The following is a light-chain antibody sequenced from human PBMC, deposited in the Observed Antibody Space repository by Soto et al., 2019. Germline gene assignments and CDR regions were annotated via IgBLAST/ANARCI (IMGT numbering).Light chain of an antibody. Sequence: SVLAHPASVSGSPGQSITISCTGTSSDVGAYNYVSWFQQHPGKAPTLIISEVSNRPSGVSNRFSGSKSGNAASLTISGLQAEEDADYFCFSFTNYWTHVFGPGTRVTVL. V-gene: IGLV2-14*01. CDR2: EVS. CDR1: SSDVGAYNY. J-gene: IGLJ1*01. CDR3: FSFTNYWTHV.